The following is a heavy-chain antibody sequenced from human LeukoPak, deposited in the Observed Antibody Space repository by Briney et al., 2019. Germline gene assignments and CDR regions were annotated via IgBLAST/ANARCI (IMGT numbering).Heavy chain of an antibody. D-gene: IGHD3-10*01. CDR1: GFTVSSNY. CDR2: IYSGGST. Sequence: SGGSLRLSCAASGFTVSSNYMSWVRQAPGKGLEWVSVIYSGGSTYYADSVKGRFTISRDNSKNTLYLQMSSLRAEDTAVYYCARVGMVQGVMGSHFDYWGQGTLVTVSS. CDR3: ARVGMVQGVMGSHFDY. V-gene: IGHV3-53*01. J-gene: IGHJ4*02.